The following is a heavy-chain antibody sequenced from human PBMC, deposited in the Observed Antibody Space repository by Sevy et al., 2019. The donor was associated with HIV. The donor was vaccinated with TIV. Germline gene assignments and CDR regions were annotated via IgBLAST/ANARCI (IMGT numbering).Heavy chain of an antibody. J-gene: IGHJ4*02. CDR1: GFTFSSYW. D-gene: IGHD1-26*01. V-gene: IGHV3-7*03. CDR2: IKQDGSEK. Sequence: GGSLRLSCAASGFTFSSYWMSWVRQAPGKGLEWMANIKQDGSEKYYVDSVKGRFTISRDNAKNSLYLQMNSLRAEDTAVYYCLIEGGTIVGATTNYYFDYWGQGTLVTVSS. CDR3: LIEGGTIVGATTNYYFDY.